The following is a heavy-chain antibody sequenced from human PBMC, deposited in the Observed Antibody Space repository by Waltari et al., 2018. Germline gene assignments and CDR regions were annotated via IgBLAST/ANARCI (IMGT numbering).Heavy chain of an antibody. Sequence: QVQLQESGPGLVKPSQTLSLTCPVPGSSIRRSNYWTWIRHPAGKGLEWIGLIYTSGSTNYNPSLKSRVTISVDASKNQFSLKLSSVTAADTAVYYCARELGNWGQGTLVTVSA. J-gene: IGHJ4*02. CDR1: GSSIRRSNY. CDR3: ARELGN. V-gene: IGHV4-61*02. CDR2: IYTSGST.